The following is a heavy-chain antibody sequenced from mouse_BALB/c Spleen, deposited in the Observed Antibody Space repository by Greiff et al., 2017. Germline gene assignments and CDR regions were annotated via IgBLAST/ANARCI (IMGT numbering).Heavy chain of an antibody. V-gene: IGHV3-1*02. D-gene: IGHD2-13*01. J-gene: IGHJ3*01. CDR1: GYSITSGYS. Sequence: VQLKESGPDLVKPSDSLSLSCTVTGYSITSGYSWHWIRQFPGNKLEWMGYIHYSGSTNYNQSLKSRTSITRDTSKNQFYLQLNSVTAEDAATYYCASDYGDYVGFAFWGQGTLVTVSA. CDR3: ASDYGDYVGFAF. CDR2: IHYSGST.